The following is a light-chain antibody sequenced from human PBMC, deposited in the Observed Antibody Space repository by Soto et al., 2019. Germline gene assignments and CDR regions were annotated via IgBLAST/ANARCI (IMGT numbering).Light chain of an antibody. J-gene: IGKJ1*01. CDR2: LGS. Sequence: DIVMTQSPLSLPVSPGEPASISCRSSHSLLHSNGYNYLDWYVQKPGQSPHLLIYLGSYRASGVPDRFSGSGSGTDFTLKITRVEAEGVGVYYCMQALQTWTFGQGTKVEIK. CDR3: MQALQTWT. V-gene: IGKV2-28*01. CDR1: HSLLHSNGYNY.